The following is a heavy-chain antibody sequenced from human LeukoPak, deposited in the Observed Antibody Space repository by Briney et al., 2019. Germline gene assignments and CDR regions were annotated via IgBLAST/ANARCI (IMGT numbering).Heavy chain of an antibody. Sequence: SQTLSLTCAISGDSVSSNSVTWNWIRQSPSRGLEWLGRTYYRSRWGNDYAISVKSRITINPDTSKNQFSLQLNSVTPEDTAVYYCARSTTGGPLFDYWGQGTLVTVSS. D-gene: IGHD2-2*01. V-gene: IGHV6-1*01. CDR3: ARSTTGGPLFDY. CDR1: GDSVSSNSVT. J-gene: IGHJ4*02. CDR2: TYYRSRWGN.